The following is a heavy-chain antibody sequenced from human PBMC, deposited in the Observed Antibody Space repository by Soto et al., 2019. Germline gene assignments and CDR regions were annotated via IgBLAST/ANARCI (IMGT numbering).Heavy chain of an antibody. CDR1: GFTFSSYS. D-gene: IGHD3-3*01. V-gene: IGHV3-21*01. Sequence: GGSLRLSCAASGFTFSSYSMNWVRQAPGKGLEWVSSISSSSSYIYYADSVKGRFTISRDNAKNSLYLQMNSLRAEDTAVYYCAKPIFRDFWSGWSHTNYYYYMDVWGKGTTVTVSS. J-gene: IGHJ6*03. CDR2: ISSSSSYI. CDR3: AKPIFRDFWSGWSHTNYYYYMDV.